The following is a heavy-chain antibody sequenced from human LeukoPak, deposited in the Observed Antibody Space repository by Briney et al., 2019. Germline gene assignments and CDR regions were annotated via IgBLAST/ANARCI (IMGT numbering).Heavy chain of an antibody. D-gene: IGHD1-1*01. CDR3: ARDTWNDVFDY. CDR1: GFTVSSNY. Sequence: GGSLRLSCAASGFTVSSNYMSWVRQAPGKGLEWVSVIYSGGSTYYADSVKGRFTISRDNSKNTLHLQMNSLRAEDTAVYYCARDTWNDVFDYWGQGTLVTVSS. CDR2: IYSGGST. V-gene: IGHV3-66*01. J-gene: IGHJ4*02.